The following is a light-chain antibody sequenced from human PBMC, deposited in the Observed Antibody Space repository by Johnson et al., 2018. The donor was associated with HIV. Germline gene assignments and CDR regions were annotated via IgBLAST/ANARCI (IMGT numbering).Light chain of an antibody. CDR2: ENN. V-gene: IGLV1-51*02. J-gene: IGLJ1*01. CDR3: GTWDSSLTSGGI. Sequence: QSVLTQPPSVSAAPGQKVTISCSGSSSNIGNNYVSWYQQLPGTAPKLLIYENNKRPSGIPDRFSASKSGASATLGITGLPTGDEADYYCGTWDSSLTSGGIFGTGTKVTVL. CDR1: SSNIGNNY.